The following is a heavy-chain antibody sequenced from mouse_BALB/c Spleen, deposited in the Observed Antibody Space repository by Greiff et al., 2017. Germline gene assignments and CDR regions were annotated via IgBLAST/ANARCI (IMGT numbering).Heavy chain of an antibody. CDR2: IDPENGDT. CDR3: NGIPGTCGAMDY. Sequence: VQLQQSGAELVRSGASVKLSCTASGFNIKDYYMHWVKQRPEQGLEWIGWIDPENGDTEYAPKFQGKATMTADTSSNTAYLQLSSLTSEDTAVYCCNGIPGTCGAMDYWGQGTSVTVST. J-gene: IGHJ4*01. V-gene: IGHV14-4*02. D-gene: IGHD5-1-1*01. CDR1: GFNIKDYY.